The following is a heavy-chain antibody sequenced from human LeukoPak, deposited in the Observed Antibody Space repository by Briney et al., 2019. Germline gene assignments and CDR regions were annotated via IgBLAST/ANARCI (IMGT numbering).Heavy chain of an antibody. CDR3: ARKQWLAAAD. V-gene: IGHV4-4*02. J-gene: IGHJ4*02. CDR2: INHSGST. D-gene: IGHD6-19*01. Sequence: SETLSLTCAVSGGSISSSTWWSWVRQPPGKGLEWIGEINHSGSTDYNPSLKSRVTISVDKSNNQFSLKLNSVTAADTAVYYCARKQWLAAADWGQGTLVTVSS. CDR1: GGSISSSTW.